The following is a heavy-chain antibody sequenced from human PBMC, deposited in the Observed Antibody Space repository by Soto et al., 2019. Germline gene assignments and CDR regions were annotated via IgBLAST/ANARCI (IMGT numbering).Heavy chain of an antibody. J-gene: IGHJ3*02. CDR3: AKDCGYSYGYDAFDI. CDR2: ISGSGVST. V-gene: IGHV3-23*01. D-gene: IGHD5-18*01. CDR1: GFTFSSYA. Sequence: GGSLRLSCAASGFTFSSYAMSWVRQAPGKGLEWVSAISGSGVSTYYADSVKGRFTISRDNSKNTLYLQMNSLRAEDTAVYCCAKDCGYSYGYDAFDIWGQGTMVTVSS.